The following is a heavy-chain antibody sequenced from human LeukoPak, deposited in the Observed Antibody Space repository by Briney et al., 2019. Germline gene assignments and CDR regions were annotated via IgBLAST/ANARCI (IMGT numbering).Heavy chain of an antibody. J-gene: IGHJ4*02. CDR3: AREAYYYDSSVLGGY. D-gene: IGHD3-22*01. CDR1: GYTFTTYY. Sequence: GASVKVSCTASGYTFTTYYMHWVRQAPGQGLEWMGIINPSGGRTSYAQKLQGRVTMTRDTSTSTVYMELSSLRSEDTAVYYCAREAYYYDSSVLGGYWGQGTLVTVSS. CDR2: INPSGGRT. V-gene: IGHV1-46*01.